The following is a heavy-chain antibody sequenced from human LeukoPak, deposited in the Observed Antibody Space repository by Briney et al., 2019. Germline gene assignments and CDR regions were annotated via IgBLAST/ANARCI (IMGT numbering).Heavy chain of an antibody. J-gene: IGHJ3*02. Sequence: ASVKVSCRASDYTFTNYGISWVRQAPGQGLEWMGWISAYNGNTIYAQKFQGRVTMATDTSTSTAYMELRSRRSDDTAVYHCARDQRITQIVVVTDTFDIWGQGTMVTVSS. V-gene: IGHV1-18*01. CDR3: ARDQRITQIVVVTDTFDI. CDR2: ISAYNGNT. CDR1: DYTFTNYG. D-gene: IGHD3-22*01.